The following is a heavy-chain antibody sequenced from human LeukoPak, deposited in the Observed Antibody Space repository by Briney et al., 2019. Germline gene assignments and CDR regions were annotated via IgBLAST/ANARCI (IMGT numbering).Heavy chain of an antibody. D-gene: IGHD3-10*01. CDR1: GFTFSACE. V-gene: IGHV3-48*03. J-gene: IGHJ3*02. CDR3: ARVATMVRVPLDALDI. CDR2: ISRSGSTR. Sequence: GGSLRLSCAISGFTFSACELTWVRHAPGKGLEWVLYISRSGSTRYYADSVKGRFTIPRDNAKNSLYLQMNSLRAEDTAVYYCARVATMVRVPLDALDIWGQGTMVSVSS.